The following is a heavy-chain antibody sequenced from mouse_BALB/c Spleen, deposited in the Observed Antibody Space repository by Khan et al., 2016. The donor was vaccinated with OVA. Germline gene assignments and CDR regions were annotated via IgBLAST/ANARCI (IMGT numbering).Heavy chain of an antibody. Sequence: VQLKQSGTVLARPGASVKMSCKASGYGFTSYWMHWVTQRPGQGLEWIGANYPGISDTRYNQKFKGKAKLTAVTSASTAYMELSSLTNEDSAVYYCTRSYDSYYFDYWGQGTTLTVSS. CDR3: TRSYDSYYFDY. V-gene: IGHV1-5*01. CDR2: NYPGISDT. CDR1: GYGFTSYW. D-gene: IGHD2-4*01. J-gene: IGHJ2*01.